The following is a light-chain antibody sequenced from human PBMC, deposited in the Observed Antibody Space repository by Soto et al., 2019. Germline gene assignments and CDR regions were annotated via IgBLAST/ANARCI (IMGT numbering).Light chain of an antibody. Sequence: ETVMTQSPATLSVSPGERATLSCGAGQSVSTNLAWYQQKPGQVPRLLIYGASTRASDIPARFSGSGSGTEFTLTISRLQSEDFAVYYCQQYNEWPLTFGRGAKVEIE. CDR1: QSVSTN. V-gene: IGKV3-15*01. J-gene: IGKJ4*01. CDR2: GAS. CDR3: QQYNEWPLT.